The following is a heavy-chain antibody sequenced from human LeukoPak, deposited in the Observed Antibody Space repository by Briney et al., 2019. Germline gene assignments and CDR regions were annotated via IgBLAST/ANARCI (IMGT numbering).Heavy chain of an antibody. CDR1: GYFISSGYY. D-gene: IGHD3-22*01. CDR2: IYHSGST. Sequence: PSETLSLTCTVSGYFISSGYYWGWIRQPPGKGLEWIGSIYHSGSTYYNPSLKSRVTISVDTSKNQFSLKLSSVTAADTAVYYCARDEYYYDSSGYSWFDPWGQGTLVTVSS. CDR3: ARDEYYYDSSGYSWFDP. J-gene: IGHJ5*02. V-gene: IGHV4-38-2*02.